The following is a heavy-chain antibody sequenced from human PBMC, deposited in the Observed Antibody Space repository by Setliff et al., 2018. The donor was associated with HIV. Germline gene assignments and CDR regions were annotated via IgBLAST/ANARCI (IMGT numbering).Heavy chain of an antibody. V-gene: IGHV1-18*01. CDR3: ARPLTTSYNFWGDAFAL. Sequence: ASVKVSCKPSGYTFTTYGLSWVRQAPGQGLEWMGWISTYSDETSYSQNLQGGLTMTTDTSTGTAYMELRSLRSDDTAVYYCARPLTTSYNFWGDAFALWGQGTMVTVS. CDR2: ISTYSDET. J-gene: IGHJ3*01. D-gene: IGHD3-3*01. CDR1: GYTFTTYG.